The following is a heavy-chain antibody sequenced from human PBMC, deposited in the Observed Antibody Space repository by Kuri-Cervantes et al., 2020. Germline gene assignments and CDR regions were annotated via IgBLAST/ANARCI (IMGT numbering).Heavy chain of an antibody. CDR2: ISWNSGSI. CDR3: ASAGAAAFRVAGV. D-gene: IGHD6-13*01. J-gene: IGHJ4*02. CDR1: GFSFDDFA. Sequence: GGSLRLSCAASGFSFDDFAMHWVRQAPGKGLEWVSGISWNSGSIGYADSVKGRFSISRDNSKNTLYLQMNSLRAEDTAVYYCASAGAAAFRVAGVWGQGTLVTVSS. V-gene: IGHV3-9*01.